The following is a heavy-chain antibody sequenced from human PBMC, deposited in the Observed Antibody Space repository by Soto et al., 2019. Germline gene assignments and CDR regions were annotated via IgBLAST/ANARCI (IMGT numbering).Heavy chain of an antibody. Sequence: SVKVSCKASGGTFSSYAISWVRQAPGQGLEWMGGIIPIFGTANYAQKFQGRVTITADKSTSTAYMELSSLRSEDTAVYYCARDIGRDDFWSGYRYYFDYWGQGTLVTVSS. CDR3: ARDIGRDDFWSGYRYYFDY. CDR2: IIPIFGTA. CDR1: GGTFSSYA. D-gene: IGHD3-3*01. J-gene: IGHJ4*02. V-gene: IGHV1-69*06.